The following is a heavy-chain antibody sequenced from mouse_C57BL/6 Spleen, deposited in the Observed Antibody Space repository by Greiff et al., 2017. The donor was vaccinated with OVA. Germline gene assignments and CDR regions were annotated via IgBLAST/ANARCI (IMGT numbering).Heavy chain of an antibody. CDR3: THYYYGSSYFDY. D-gene: IGHD1-1*01. J-gene: IGHJ2*01. Sequence: EVQLQQSGAELVRPGASVKLSCTASGFTIKDDYMHWVKQRPEQGLEWIGWIDPENGDTEYASKFQGKATITADTSSNTAYLQLSSLTSVDTAVYYCTHYYYGSSYFDYWGKGTTLTVSS. V-gene: IGHV14-4*01. CDR2: IDPENGDT. CDR1: GFTIKDDY.